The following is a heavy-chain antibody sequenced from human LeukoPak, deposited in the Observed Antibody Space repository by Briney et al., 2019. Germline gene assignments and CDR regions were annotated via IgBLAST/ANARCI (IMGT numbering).Heavy chain of an antibody. Sequence: ASVKVSCKASGYTFTGYYMHWVRQAPGQGLEWMGWINPNSGGTNYAQKFQGRVTMTRDTSISTAYMELSRLRSDDTAVYYCGKEYYYDSSSIDYWGQGTLVTVSS. CDR3: GKEYYYDSSSIDY. CDR1: GYTFTGYY. D-gene: IGHD3-22*01. V-gene: IGHV1-2*02. CDR2: INPNSGGT. J-gene: IGHJ4*02.